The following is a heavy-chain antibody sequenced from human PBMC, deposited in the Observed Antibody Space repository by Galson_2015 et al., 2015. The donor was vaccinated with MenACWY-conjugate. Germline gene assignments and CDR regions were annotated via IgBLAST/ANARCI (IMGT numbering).Heavy chain of an antibody. CDR1: GYTFTSYY. Sequence: SVKVSCKASGYTFTSYYMHWVRQAPGQGLEWMGIINPSGGSTSYAQKFQGRVTMTRDTSTSTVYMELSSLRSEDTAVYYCAGEGYYGSGSYYIFDYWGQGTLVTVSS. V-gene: IGHV1-46*01. J-gene: IGHJ4*02. D-gene: IGHD3-10*01. CDR3: AGEGYYGSGSYYIFDY. CDR2: INPSGGST.